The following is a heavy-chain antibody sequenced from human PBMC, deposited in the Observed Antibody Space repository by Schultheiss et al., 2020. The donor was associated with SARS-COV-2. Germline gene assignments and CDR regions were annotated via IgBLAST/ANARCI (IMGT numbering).Heavy chain of an antibody. CDR3: ARGQDIVVVVAATDRQNWFDP. Sequence: SGPTLVKPTQTLTLTCTFSGFSLSTSGVGVGWIRQPPGKALEWLALIYWDDDKRYSPSLESRLTITKDTSKNQVVLTMTNMDPVDTATYYCARGQDIVVVVAATDRQNWFDPWGQGTLVTVSS. D-gene: IGHD2-15*01. J-gene: IGHJ5*02. CDR1: GFSLSTSGVG. CDR2: IYWDDDK. V-gene: IGHV2-5*02.